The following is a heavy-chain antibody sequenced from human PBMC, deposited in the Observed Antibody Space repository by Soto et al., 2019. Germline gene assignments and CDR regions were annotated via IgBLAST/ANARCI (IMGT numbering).Heavy chain of an antibody. Sequence: SETLSLTCSVSGYSISSGYYWGWIRQPPGKGLEWIGSIYHSGSTYYNPSLKSRVTISVDTSKNQFSLRLSSVTAADTAVYYCGRDFRQQQLGIDYWGQGTLVTVSS. CDR2: IYHSGST. CDR3: GRDFRQQQLGIDY. D-gene: IGHD1-1*01. CDR1: GYSISSGYY. V-gene: IGHV4-38-2*02. J-gene: IGHJ4*02.